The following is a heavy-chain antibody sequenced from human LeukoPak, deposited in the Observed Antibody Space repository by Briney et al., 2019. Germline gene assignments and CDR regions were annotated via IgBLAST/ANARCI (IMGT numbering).Heavy chain of an antibody. Sequence: SETLSLTCAVYGGSFSGYYWSWIRQPPGKGLEWIGEINHSGSTNYNPSLKSRVTISVDTSKNQFSLKLSSVTAADTAVYYCARVTMYYDFWSGRVYFDYWGQGTLVNVSS. D-gene: IGHD3-3*01. CDR2: INHSGST. V-gene: IGHV4-34*01. J-gene: IGHJ4*02. CDR3: ARVTMYYDFWSGRVYFDY. CDR1: GGSFSGYY.